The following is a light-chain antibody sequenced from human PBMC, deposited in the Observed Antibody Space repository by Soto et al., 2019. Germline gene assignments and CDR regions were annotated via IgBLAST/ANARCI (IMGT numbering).Light chain of an antibody. Sequence: QSVLTQSPSVSGAPGQRVTISCTGGTSNIGSDYGVHWYQQLPGRAPRLLIYINDKRPSGVPDRFSGSKSGTSASLAITGLQAEDEADYYCQSYDSRLSGVIFGGGTKLTVL. J-gene: IGLJ2*01. V-gene: IGLV1-40*01. CDR1: TSNIGSDYG. CDR3: QSYDSRLSGVI. CDR2: IND.